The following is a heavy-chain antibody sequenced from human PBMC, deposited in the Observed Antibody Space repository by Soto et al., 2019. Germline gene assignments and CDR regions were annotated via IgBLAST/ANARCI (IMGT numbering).Heavy chain of an antibody. CDR3: ALEKRPAGVHDAFDI. V-gene: IGHV3-11*01. D-gene: IGHD1-1*01. Sequence: GGSLRLSCAASGFTFSDYYMSWIRQAPGKGLEWVSYISSSGSTIYYADSVKGRFTISRDNAKNSLYQQMNSLRAEDTAVYYCALEKRPAGVHDAFDIWGQGTMVTVSS. CDR2: ISSSGSTI. J-gene: IGHJ3*02. CDR1: GFTFSDYY.